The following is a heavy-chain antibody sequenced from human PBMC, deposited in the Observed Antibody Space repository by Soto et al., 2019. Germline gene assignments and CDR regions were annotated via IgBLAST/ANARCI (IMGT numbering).Heavy chain of an antibody. CDR2: ISAYNGNT. CDR3: ARIGTSSGSYYHYYYGMDV. V-gene: IGHV1-18*01. D-gene: IGHD1-26*01. Sequence: GASVKVSCKASGYTFTSYGISWVRQAPGQGLEWMGWISAYNGNTNYAQKLQGRVTMTTDTSTSTAYMELRGLRSDDTAVYYCARIGTSSGSYYHYYYGMDVWGQGTTVTVSS. J-gene: IGHJ6*02. CDR1: GYTFTSYG.